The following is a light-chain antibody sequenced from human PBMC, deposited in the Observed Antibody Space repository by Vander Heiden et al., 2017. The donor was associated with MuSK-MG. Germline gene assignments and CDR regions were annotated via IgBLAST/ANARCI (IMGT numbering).Light chain of an antibody. CDR2: QDS. CDR1: KLGDKY. J-gene: IGLJ2*01. V-gene: IGLV3-1*01. Sequence: SYALPQPPSVSVSPGQTASITCSGDKLGDKYACWYQQKPGQSPVLVIYQDSKRPSGIPERFSGSNSGNTATLTISGTQAMDEADYYCQAWDSSLVFGGGTKLTVL. CDR3: QAWDSSLV.